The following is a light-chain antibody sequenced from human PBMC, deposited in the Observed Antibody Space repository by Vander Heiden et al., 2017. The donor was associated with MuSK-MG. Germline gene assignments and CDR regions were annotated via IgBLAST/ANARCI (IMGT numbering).Light chain of an antibody. CDR2: SSS. CDR1: QSISDY. CDR3: QQSYSLPLT. Sequence: DIQLTQSPSSLSTSVGDRVTITCRASQSISDYLNWYQQKPGKAPKLLIHSSSTLQSGVPSRFSGSGSGTDFTLTISSLQTEDFATYYCQQSYSLPLTFGGGTRVEI. J-gene: IGKJ4*01. V-gene: IGKV1-39*01.